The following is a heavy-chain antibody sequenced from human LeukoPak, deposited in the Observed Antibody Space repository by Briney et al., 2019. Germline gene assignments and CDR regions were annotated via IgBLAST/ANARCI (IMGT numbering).Heavy chain of an antibody. V-gene: IGHV1-8*01. CDR3: ARAQRYCAGTSCYAPVAY. CDR2: MNPNSGNT. CDR1: GYTFTSYD. Sequence: ASVKVSCKASGYTFTSYDINWVRQATGQGLEWMGWMNPNSGNTGYAQKFQGRVTMTRNTSVSTAYMELSSLRSEDTAVYYCARAQRYCAGTSCYAPVAYWGQGTLVTVSS. D-gene: IGHD2-2*01. J-gene: IGHJ4*02.